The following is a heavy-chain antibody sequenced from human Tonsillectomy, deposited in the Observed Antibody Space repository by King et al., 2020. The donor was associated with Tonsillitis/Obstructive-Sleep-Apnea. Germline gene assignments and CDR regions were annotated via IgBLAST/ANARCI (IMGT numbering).Heavy chain of an antibody. CDR3: ARSTTGTNSYHYYMDV. D-gene: IGHD1-1*01. CDR1: GFSLSTSGMC. CDR2: IDWDDDK. J-gene: IGHJ6*03. V-gene: IGHV2-70*11. Sequence: TLKESGPALVKPTQTLTLTCTFSGFSLSTSGMCVSWIRQPPGKALEWLARIDWDDDKYYRTSLRTRLTISKDTSKNQVVLTMTNMDPVDTATYYCARSTTGTNSYHYYMDVWGKGTTVTVSS.